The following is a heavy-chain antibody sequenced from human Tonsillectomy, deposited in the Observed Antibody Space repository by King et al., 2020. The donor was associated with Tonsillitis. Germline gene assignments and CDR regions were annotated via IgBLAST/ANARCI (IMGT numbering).Heavy chain of an antibody. D-gene: IGHD6-13*01. CDR2: IDHSGST. Sequence: VQLQQWGAGLLKPSETLSLTCAVYGGSFSGYYWSWIRQPPGKGLEWIGEIDHSGSTHYNPSLKSRVTFSVDTSKNQFSLKLTSVTAADTAVYYFARSSSFDYWGQGTLVTVSS. J-gene: IGHJ4*02. CDR3: ARSSSFDY. V-gene: IGHV4-34*01. CDR1: GGSFSGYY.